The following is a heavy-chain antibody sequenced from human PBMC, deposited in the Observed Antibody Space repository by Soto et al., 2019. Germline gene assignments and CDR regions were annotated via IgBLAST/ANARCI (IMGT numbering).Heavy chain of an antibody. D-gene: IGHD4-17*01. CDR2: IYCNDDK. V-gene: IGHV2-5*01. Sequence: QITLKESGPTPVNPTQTLTLTCTLSGFSLSSSGAGVGWIRQTPGKALEWLALIYCNDDKRYTPSLKSRLTITKDTSKNQVVLIMINMDPVDTATYYCAHSYGHFDYWGQGILVTVSS. J-gene: IGHJ4*02. CDR1: GFSLSSSGAG. CDR3: AHSYGHFDY.